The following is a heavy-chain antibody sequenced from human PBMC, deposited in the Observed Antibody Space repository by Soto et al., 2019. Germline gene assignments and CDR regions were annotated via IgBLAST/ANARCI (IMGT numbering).Heavy chain of an antibody. Sequence: GGSLRLSCAASGFTFSSYWMHWVRQAPGKGLVWVSRINSDGSSTSYADSVKGRFTISRDNAKNTLYLQMNSLRAEGTAVYYFARGYCSSTSCYFFDYYYMDVWGKGTTVTVSS. V-gene: IGHV3-74*01. CDR3: ARGYCSSTSCYFFDYYYMDV. D-gene: IGHD2-2*01. J-gene: IGHJ6*03. CDR2: INSDGSST. CDR1: GFTFSSYW.